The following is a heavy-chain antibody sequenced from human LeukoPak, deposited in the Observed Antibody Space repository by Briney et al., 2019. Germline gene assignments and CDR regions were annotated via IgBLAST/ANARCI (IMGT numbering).Heavy chain of an antibody. V-gene: IGHV3-30-3*01. CDR2: ISYDGSNK. D-gene: IGHD3-16*01. Sequence: GGSLRLSCAASGFTFSSYAMSWVRQAPGKGLEWVAVISYDGSNKYYADSVKGRFTISRDNSKNTLYLQMNSLRAEDTAVYYCANGGLTGAFDIWGQGTMVTVSS. CDR1: GFTFSSYA. J-gene: IGHJ3*02. CDR3: ANGGLTGAFDI.